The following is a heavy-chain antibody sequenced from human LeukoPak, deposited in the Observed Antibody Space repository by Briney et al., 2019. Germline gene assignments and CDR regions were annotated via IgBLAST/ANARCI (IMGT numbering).Heavy chain of an antibody. Sequence: SETLPLTCTVSGYSISSGYYWGWIRQPPGKGLEWIGSIYHSGSTYYNPSLKSRVTISVDTSKNQVSLKLSSVTAADTAVCYCARDLGDCSSTSCNPLGWFDPWGQGTLVTVSS. J-gene: IGHJ5*02. V-gene: IGHV4-38-2*02. CDR1: GYSISSGYY. CDR3: ARDLGDCSSTSCNPLGWFDP. D-gene: IGHD2-2*01. CDR2: IYHSGST.